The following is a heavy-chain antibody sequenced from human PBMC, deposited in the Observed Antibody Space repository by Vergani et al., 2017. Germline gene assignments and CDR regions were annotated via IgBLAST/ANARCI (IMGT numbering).Heavy chain of an antibody. CDR1: GFSFSSHA. J-gene: IGHJ6*03. Sequence: QVQLAESGGGRVQPGRSLSLSCAASGFSFSSHAIHRVRQAPGKGLEWVAVISNDGSKKYYADTVKGRFTISRDNSKNTLDLQMNSLRTQDTAVYYCAKAGSVTSGSLQYNFYMDVWGKGTTVTVS. CDR2: ISNDGSKK. V-gene: IGHV3-30*18. D-gene: IGHD3-10*01. CDR3: AKAGSVTSGSLQYNFYMDV.